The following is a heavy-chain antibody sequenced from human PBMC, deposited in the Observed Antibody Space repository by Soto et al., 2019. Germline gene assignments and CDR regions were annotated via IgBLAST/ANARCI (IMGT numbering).Heavy chain of an antibody. CDR2: IYHTGRS. V-gene: IGHV4-4*02. CDR3: ARVEVPESSSWHPSHP. J-gene: IGHJ5*02. D-gene: IGHD6-13*01. Sequence: PSETLSLTCSVSGDSINDKNWWTWLRQPPGKRLEWIGDIYHTGRSSYNPSLTSRVTMSVDKSKNQFSLKLTSVTAADTAVYYCARVEVPESSSWHPSHPWGQGILVTVSS. CDR1: GDSINDKNW.